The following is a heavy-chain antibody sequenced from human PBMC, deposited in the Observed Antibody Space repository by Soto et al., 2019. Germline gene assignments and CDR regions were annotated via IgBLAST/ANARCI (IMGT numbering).Heavy chain of an antibody. J-gene: IGHJ6*02. CDR3: AREYCISTSCYAVNYYYGMDV. CDR2: ISAYNGNT. CDR1: GYTFTSYG. D-gene: IGHD2-2*01. Sequence: ASVKVSCKASGYTFTSYGISWVRQAPGQGLEWMGWISAYNGNTNYAQKLQGRVTMTTDTSTSTAYMELRSLRSDDTAVYYCAREYCISTSCYAVNYYYGMDVWGQGTTVTVSS. V-gene: IGHV1-18*01.